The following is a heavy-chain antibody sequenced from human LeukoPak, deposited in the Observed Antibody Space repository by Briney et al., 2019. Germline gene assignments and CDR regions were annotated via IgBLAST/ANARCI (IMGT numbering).Heavy chain of an antibody. D-gene: IGHD3-10*01. CDR2: ISSPGTSI. Sequence: PGGSLRLSCAASGFTFSDYYMSWIRQAPGKGLEWVSYISSPGTSIFYADSVKGRFTVSRDNTKNSLFLQMNSLRVEDTAVYYSARVSPYYYGAVPYYVIYWGQGTLVTVSS. J-gene: IGHJ4*02. CDR3: ARVSPYYYGAVPYYVIY. CDR1: GFTFSDYY. V-gene: IGHV3-11*01.